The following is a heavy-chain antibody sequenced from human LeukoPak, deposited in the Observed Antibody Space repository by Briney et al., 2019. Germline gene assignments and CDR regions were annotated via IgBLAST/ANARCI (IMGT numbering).Heavy chain of an antibody. CDR1: GFTFSSYG. D-gene: IGHD5-12*01. Sequence: GGSLRLSCAASGFTFSSYGMHWVRQAPGKGLEWVAFIRYDGSNKYYADSVKGRFTISRDNSKNTLNLRMNSLRVEDTAVYYCAKERGYSGYNHYLDYWGQGSLVTVSS. CDR2: IRYDGSNK. CDR3: AKERGYSGYNHYLDY. V-gene: IGHV3-30*02. J-gene: IGHJ4*02.